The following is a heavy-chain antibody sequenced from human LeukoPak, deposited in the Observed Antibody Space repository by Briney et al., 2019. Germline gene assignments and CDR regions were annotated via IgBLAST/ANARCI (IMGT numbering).Heavy chain of an antibody. J-gene: IGHJ4*02. CDR2: ISSSGTYI. D-gene: IGHD6-13*01. CDR1: GFTFSSYR. CDR3: ARGSTGIATIRNDY. V-gene: IGHV3-21*01. Sequence: GGSLRLSCAVSGFTFSSYRMNWVRQAPGKGLEWVSSISSSGTYIYCADSVKGRLTISRDNAKNSLYLQMNSLRAEDTAVYYCARGSTGIATIRNDYWGQGTLVTVSS.